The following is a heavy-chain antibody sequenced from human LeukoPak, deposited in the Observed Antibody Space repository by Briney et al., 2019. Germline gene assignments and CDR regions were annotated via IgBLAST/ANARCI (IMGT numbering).Heavy chain of an antibody. D-gene: IGHD3-10*01. CDR2: INGGGGNT. CDR1: GFIFSSYA. Sequence: GGSLRLSCAASGFIFSSYAMSWVRQAPGKGLEWVSDINGGGGNTYYADSVKGRFTISRDNSKNTLFLQMNSLRAEDTAVYYCAKGSYSSGTYYTLAMDVRGRGTTVTVSS. V-gene: IGHV3-23*01. CDR3: AKGSYSSGTYYTLAMDV. J-gene: IGHJ6*04.